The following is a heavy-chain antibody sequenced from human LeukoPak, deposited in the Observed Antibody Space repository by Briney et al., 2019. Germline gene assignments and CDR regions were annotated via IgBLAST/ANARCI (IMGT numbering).Heavy chain of an antibody. Sequence: SETLSLTCAVYGGSFSAYYWSWIRQSPGKGLEWIGEIHHSGSTKYNPSLKSRVTISVDMSQSQFSLKLTSVTAADTAVYYCARDRSDYGDPLGEIDYWGQGTLVTVSS. CDR3: ARDRSDYGDPLGEIDY. D-gene: IGHD4-17*01. CDR1: GGSFSAYY. J-gene: IGHJ4*02. CDR2: IHHSGST. V-gene: IGHV4-34*01.